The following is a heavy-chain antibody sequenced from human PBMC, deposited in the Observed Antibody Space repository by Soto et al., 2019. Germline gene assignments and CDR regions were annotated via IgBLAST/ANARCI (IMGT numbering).Heavy chain of an antibody. D-gene: IGHD3-10*01. CDR2: IYYSGST. V-gene: IGHV4-31*03. CDR1: GGSISSGGYY. Sequence: SETLSLTCTVSGGSISSGGYYWSWIRQHPGKGLEWIGYIYYSGSTYYNPSLKSRVTISVDTSKNQFSLKLSSVTAADTAVYYCAISPRYGSGSYFDYWGQGTLVTVSS. J-gene: IGHJ4*02. CDR3: AISPRYGSGSYFDY.